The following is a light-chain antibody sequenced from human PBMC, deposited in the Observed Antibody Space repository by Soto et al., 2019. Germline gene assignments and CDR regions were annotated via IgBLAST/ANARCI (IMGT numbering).Light chain of an antibody. CDR1: IDDIGAYDY. CDR3: SSYTSTYSLV. Sequence: SVLAPPAPLSWAPRQLGTTSFPGNIDDIGAYDYVSWYQQRPGSAPQLIIYDVNNRPSGTSHRFSGSKSVHTAYLTISGLQSDDEATYHCSSYTSTYSLVFGTGTKVTVL. CDR2: DVN. J-gene: IGLJ1*01. V-gene: IGLV2-14*03.